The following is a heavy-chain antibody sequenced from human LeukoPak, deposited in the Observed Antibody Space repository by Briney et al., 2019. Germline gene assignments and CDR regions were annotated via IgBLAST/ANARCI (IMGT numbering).Heavy chain of an antibody. V-gene: IGHV3-21*01. J-gene: IGHJ4*02. CDR1: GFTFSDAW. Sequence: PGGSLRLSCAASGFTFSDAWMNWVRQAPGKGLEWVSSISSSSSYIYYADSVKGRFTISRDNAKNSLYLQMNSLRAEDTAVYYCARDRYYYDSRGLDYWGQGTLVTVSS. D-gene: IGHD3-22*01. CDR3: ARDRYYYDSRGLDY. CDR2: ISSSSSYI.